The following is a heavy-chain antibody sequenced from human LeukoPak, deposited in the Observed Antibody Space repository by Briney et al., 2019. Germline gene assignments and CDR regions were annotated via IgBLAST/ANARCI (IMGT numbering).Heavy chain of an antibody. CDR2: IRSKANSYAT. CDR1: GFTFSGSA. CDR3: TTHGSGSYRRFDY. Sequence: PGGSLRLSCAASGFTFSGSAMHWVRQASGKGLEWVGRIRSKANSYATAYAASVKGRFTISRDDSKNTAYLQMNSLKTEDTAVYYCTTHGSGSYRRFDYWGQGTLVTVSS. V-gene: IGHV3-73*01. D-gene: IGHD3-10*01. J-gene: IGHJ4*02.